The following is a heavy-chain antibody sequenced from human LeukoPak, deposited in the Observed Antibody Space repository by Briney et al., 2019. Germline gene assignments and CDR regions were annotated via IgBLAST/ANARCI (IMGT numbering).Heavy chain of an antibody. CDR2: ISWNSGSI. CDR1: GFTFDDYA. J-gene: IGHJ4*02. CDR3: AKGDYDILTGYPDY. Sequence: PGGSLRLSCAASGFTFDDYAMHWVRQAPGKGLEWVSGISWNSGSIGYADSVKGRFTISRDNAKNSLYLQMNSLRAEDTALYYCAKGDYDILTGYPDYWGQGTLVTVSS. D-gene: IGHD3-9*01. V-gene: IGHV3-9*01.